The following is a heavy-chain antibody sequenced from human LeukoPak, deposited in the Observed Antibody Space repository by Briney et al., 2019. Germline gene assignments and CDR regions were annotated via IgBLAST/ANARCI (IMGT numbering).Heavy chain of an antibody. D-gene: IGHD1-26*01. CDR2: IYYSGST. Sequence: SETLSLTCTVSGGSISSYYWGWIRQPPGKGLEWIGSIYYSGSTYYNPSLKSRVTISVDTSKNQFSLKLSSVTAAVTAVYYCARGIPWELSAFDIWGQGTMVTVSS. CDR3: ARGIPWELSAFDI. CDR1: GGSISSYY. V-gene: IGHV4-39*07. J-gene: IGHJ3*02.